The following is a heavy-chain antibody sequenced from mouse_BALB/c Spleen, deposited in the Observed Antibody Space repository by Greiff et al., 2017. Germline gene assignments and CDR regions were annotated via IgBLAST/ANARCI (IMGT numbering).Heavy chain of an antibody. CDR1: GFTFSSYA. V-gene: IGHV5-6-5*01. Sequence: EVMLVESGGGLVKPGGSLKLSCAASGFTFSSYAMSWVRQTPEKRLEWVASISSGGSTYYPDSVKGRFTISRDNARNILYLQMSSLRSEDTAMYYCARSTMITTRFAYWGQGTLVTVSA. CDR2: ISSGGST. J-gene: IGHJ3*01. D-gene: IGHD2-4*01. CDR3: ARSTMITTRFAY.